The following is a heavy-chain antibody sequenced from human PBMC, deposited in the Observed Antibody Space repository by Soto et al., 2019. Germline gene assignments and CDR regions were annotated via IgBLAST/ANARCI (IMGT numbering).Heavy chain of an antibody. Sequence: EVQLVESGGGLVKPGGSLRLSCAASGFTFSNAWINWVRQAPGKGLEWVGRIKSKTDGGTTEYAAPVKGRFSISRDDSNNTLYLQMNSLKPEDTAVYYCTTTRRGGSYWGTGHVDYWGQGTLVTVSS. CDR3: TTTRRGGSYWGTGHVDY. CDR1: GFTFSNAW. J-gene: IGHJ4*02. D-gene: IGHD1-26*01. CDR2: IKSKTDGGTT. V-gene: IGHV3-15*01.